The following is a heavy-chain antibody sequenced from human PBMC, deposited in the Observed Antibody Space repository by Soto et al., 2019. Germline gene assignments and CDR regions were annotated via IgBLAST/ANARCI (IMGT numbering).Heavy chain of an antibody. CDR2: IWYDGSNK. J-gene: IGHJ4*02. V-gene: IGHV3-33*01. Sequence: QVQLVESGGGVVQPGRSLRLSCAASGFTFSSYGMHWVRQAPGKGLEWVAVIWYDGSNKYYADSVKGRFTISRDNSKNTLYLQMNSLRAEDTAMYYCARDDVGRITVTTLGVYWGQGTLVTVSS. CDR3: ARDDVGRITVTTLGVY. CDR1: GFTFSSYG. D-gene: IGHD4-17*01.